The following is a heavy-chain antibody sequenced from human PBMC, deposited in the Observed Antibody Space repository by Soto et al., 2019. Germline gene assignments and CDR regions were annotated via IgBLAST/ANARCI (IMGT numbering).Heavy chain of an antibody. D-gene: IGHD3-16*01. V-gene: IGHV4-59*08. CDR2: IYYSGST. CDR3: ASRWGDAFDF. Sequence: QVQLQESGPGLVKPSETLSLTCTVSGGSISSYYWSWIRQPPGKGLEWIGYIYYSGSTNYNPSLKSRVTISVDTSKNQFSLKLRSVTAADTAVYYCASRWGDAFDFWGQGTMLTVSS. CDR1: GGSISSYY. J-gene: IGHJ3*01.